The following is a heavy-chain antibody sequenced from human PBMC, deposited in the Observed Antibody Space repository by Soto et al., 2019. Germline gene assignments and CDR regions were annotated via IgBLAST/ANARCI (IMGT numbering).Heavy chain of an antibody. CDR3: AKDRDRKTYYYDSSGYYPFDY. V-gene: IGHV3-23*01. CDR2: ISGSGGST. CDR1: GFTFSSYA. D-gene: IGHD3-22*01. J-gene: IGHJ4*02. Sequence: EVQLLESGGGLVQPGGSLRLSCAASGFTFSSYAMSWVRQAPGKGLEWVSAISGSGGSTYYADSVKGRFTISRDNSKNTLYLQMNSLRAEDTAVYYCAKDRDRKTYYYDSSGYYPFDYWGQGTLVTVSS.